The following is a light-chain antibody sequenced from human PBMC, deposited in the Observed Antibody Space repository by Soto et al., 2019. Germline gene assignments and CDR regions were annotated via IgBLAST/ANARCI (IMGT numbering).Light chain of an antibody. CDR1: QTVRNNY. Sequence: EFVLTQSPGTLSLSPGERATLSCRASQTVRNNYLAWYQQKPGQAPRLLIYDASSRATGIPDRFSGSGSGTDFTLTISSLEPEDFAVYYCQQRSNWWTFGQGTKVDIK. J-gene: IGKJ1*01. CDR3: QQRSNWWT. CDR2: DAS. V-gene: IGKV3D-20*02.